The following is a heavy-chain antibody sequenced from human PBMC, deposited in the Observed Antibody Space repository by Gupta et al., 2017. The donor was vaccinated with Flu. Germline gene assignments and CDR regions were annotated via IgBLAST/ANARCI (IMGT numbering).Heavy chain of an antibody. Sequence: SWVRQAPGKGLEWVSTISTGGGSTYYADSVKGRFTISRDNSKNTLYLQMSSLRAEDTAVFYCAKGGGIYFFASWGQGTLVTVSS. CDR2: ISTGGGST. J-gene: IGHJ5*01. V-gene: IGHV3-23*01. D-gene: IGHD3-16*01. CDR3: AKGGGIYFFAS.